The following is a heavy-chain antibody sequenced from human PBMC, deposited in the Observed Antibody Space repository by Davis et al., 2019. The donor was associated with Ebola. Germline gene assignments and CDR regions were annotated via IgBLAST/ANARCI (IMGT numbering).Heavy chain of an antibody. D-gene: IGHD1-26*01. CDR2: IYYSGNT. CDR3: ARARLGLYSGVYP. Sequence: GSLRLSCTVSGDSISLYYWSWFRQPPGKGLEWIGYIYYSGNTNYNPSLKSRVTISKDTSKNQFSLKLSSVTAADTAVYYCARARLGLYSGVYPWGQGTLVTVSS. CDR1: GDSISLYY. J-gene: IGHJ5*02. V-gene: IGHV4-59*01.